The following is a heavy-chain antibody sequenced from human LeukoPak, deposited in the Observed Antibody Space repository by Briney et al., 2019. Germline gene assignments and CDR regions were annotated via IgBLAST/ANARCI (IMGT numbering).Heavy chain of an antibody. CDR2: INPNSGGT. Sequence: ASVKVSCKASGYTFTGYYMHWVRQAPGQGVEGMGWINPNSGGTNYAQKFQGRVTMTRDTSISTAYMELSRLRSDDTAVYYCARGYDFWSGYYVHYYYGIDVWGQGTTVTVSS. J-gene: IGHJ6*02. V-gene: IGHV1-2*02. D-gene: IGHD3-3*01. CDR3: ARGYDFWSGYYVHYYYGIDV. CDR1: GYTFTGYY.